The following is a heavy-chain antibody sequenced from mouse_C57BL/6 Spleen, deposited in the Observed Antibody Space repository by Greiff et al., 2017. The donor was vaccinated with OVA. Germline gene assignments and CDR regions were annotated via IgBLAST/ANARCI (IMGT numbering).Heavy chain of an antibody. CDR1: GYTFTSYW. V-gene: IGHV1-64*01. CDR2: IHPNSGST. Sequence: VQLQQPGAELVKPGASVKLSCKASGYTFTSYWMHWVKQRPGQGLEWIGMIHPNSGSTNYNEKFKSKATLTVDKSSSTAYMQLSSLTSEDSAVYYCARGVYYGYEAYAMDYWGQGTSVTVSS. D-gene: IGHD2-2*01. J-gene: IGHJ4*01. CDR3: ARGVYYGYEAYAMDY.